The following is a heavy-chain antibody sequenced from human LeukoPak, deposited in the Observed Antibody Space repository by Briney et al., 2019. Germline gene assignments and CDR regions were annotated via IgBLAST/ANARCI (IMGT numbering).Heavy chain of an antibody. CDR3: ARGDYYGSGSYYHDAFDI. CDR1: GFTFSNYW. J-gene: IGHJ3*02. D-gene: IGHD3-10*01. Sequence: WGSLILSCAASGFTFSNYWMSWVRQAPGKGLEWVANIKPDGSEKHYVDSVKGRLTIARDNAKNSLFLQMNSLRAEDTAVYYCARGDYYGSGSYYHDAFDIWGQGTMVTVSS. CDR2: IKPDGSEK. V-gene: IGHV3-7*03.